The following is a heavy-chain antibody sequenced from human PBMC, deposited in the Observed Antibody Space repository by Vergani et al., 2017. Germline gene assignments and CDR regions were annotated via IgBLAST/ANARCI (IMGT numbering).Heavy chain of an antibody. D-gene: IGHD1-1*01. CDR2: ISYDGTQN. Sequence: QVHLVESGGAVVQPGGSLSLPWLVFGLPSSNYGMNGFPRLPGKGLEWLSVISYDGTQNNYADSVKGRFTISRDNSKSTLYLQMNSLRTEDTAVYYCATKSCGTPGCQIGYFREWGQGTLVTVSS. CDR1: GLPSSNYG. V-gene: IGHV3-30*03. CDR3: ATKSCGTPGCQIGYFRE. J-gene: IGHJ1*01.